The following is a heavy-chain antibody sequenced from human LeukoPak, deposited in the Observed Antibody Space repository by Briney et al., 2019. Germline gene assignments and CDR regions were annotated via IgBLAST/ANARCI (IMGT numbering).Heavy chain of an antibody. J-gene: IGHJ4*02. CDR3: ARVTDTAMVTFFRGSVGFRGYYFDY. CDR2: INPNSGGT. Sequence: GASVKVSCKASGYTFTGYYIHWVRQAPGQGLEWMGWINPNSGGTNYAQKFQGRVTMTRDTSIITAYMELSRLRSDDTAVYYCARVTDTAMVTFFRGSVGFRGYYFDYWGQGTLVTVSS. D-gene: IGHD5-18*01. V-gene: IGHV1-2*02. CDR1: GYTFTGYY.